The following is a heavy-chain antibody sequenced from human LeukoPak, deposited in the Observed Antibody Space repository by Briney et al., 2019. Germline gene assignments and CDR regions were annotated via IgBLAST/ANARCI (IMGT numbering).Heavy chain of an antibody. Sequence: PGGSLRLSCAASGFTFSSYAMSWVRQAPGKGLEWVSTISGSGGTTYYADSVKGRFTISRDNSKNTLYLQMNSLRAEDTAVYYCAKDGRVHSSGWYSYWGQGTLVTVSS. CDR3: AKDGRVHSSGWYSY. D-gene: IGHD6-19*01. CDR1: GFTFSSYA. V-gene: IGHV3-23*01. J-gene: IGHJ4*02. CDR2: ISGSGGTT.